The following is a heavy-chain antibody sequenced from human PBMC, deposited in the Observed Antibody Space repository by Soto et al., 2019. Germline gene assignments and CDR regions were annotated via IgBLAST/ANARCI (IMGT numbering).Heavy chain of an antibody. CDR1: GGSISSSSYY. V-gene: IGHV4-39*01. D-gene: IGHD3-9*01. Sequence: SETLSLTCTVSGGSISSSSYYWGWIRQPPGKGLEWIGSIYYSGSTYYNPSLKSRVTISVDTSKSQFSLKLSSVTAADTAVYYCARQGGHYDILTGYHLDYWGQGTLVTVS. CDR2: IYYSGST. CDR3: ARQGGHYDILTGYHLDY. J-gene: IGHJ4*02.